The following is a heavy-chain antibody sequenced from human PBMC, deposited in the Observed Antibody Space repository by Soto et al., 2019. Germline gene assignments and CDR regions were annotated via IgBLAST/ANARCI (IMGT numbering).Heavy chain of an antibody. Sequence: ASVKVSCKASGCTFTGYYMHWVRQAPGQGLEWMGWINPNSGGTNYAQKFQGRVTMTRDTSISTAYMELSRLRSDDTAVYYCARVRRCSGGSCYSDALGFRSAFDYWGQGTLVTVSS. CDR1: GCTFTGYY. V-gene: IGHV1-2*02. CDR3: ARVRRCSGGSCYSDALGFRSAFDY. CDR2: INPNSGGT. D-gene: IGHD2-15*01. J-gene: IGHJ4*02.